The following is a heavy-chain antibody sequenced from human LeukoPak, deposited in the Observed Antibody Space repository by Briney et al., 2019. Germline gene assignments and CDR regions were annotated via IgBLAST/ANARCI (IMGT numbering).Heavy chain of an antibody. V-gene: IGHV3-23*01. CDR3: ARVWYYYESFDY. CDR1: GFSFSTSA. D-gene: IGHD3-22*01. J-gene: IGHJ4*02. Sequence: GGSLRLSCAASGFSFSTSAMNWVRQAPGKGLEWVSGISGSGVSTYYAGSVKGRFTISRDNSKDSLHLHMNSLRAEDTAVYYCARVWYYYESFDYWGQGTLVTASS. CDR2: ISGSGVST.